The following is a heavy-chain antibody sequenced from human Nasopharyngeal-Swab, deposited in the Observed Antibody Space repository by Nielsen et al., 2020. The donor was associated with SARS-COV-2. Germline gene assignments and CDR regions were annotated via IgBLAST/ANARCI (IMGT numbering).Heavy chain of an antibody. D-gene: IGHD6-19*01. Sequence: SGPTLVKPSQTLTLTCTFSGFSLSTSTVGVSWVRQLPGKALDWLALLYWDDDNRYNPSLKNRITITRDTSKNQVVLTMTNMDPVDTATYYCVHSTGWRLDYWGQGTLVTVSS. CDR2: LYWDDDN. J-gene: IGHJ4*02. CDR3: VHSTGWRLDY. CDR1: GFSLSTSTVG. V-gene: IGHV2-5*02.